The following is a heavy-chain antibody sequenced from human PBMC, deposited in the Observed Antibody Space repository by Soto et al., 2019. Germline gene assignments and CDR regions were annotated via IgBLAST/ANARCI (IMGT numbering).Heavy chain of an antibody. J-gene: IGHJ4*02. CDR2: IYYSGST. Sequence: SETLSLTCTVSGCSISSFYWSWIRQPPGKGLECIGYIYYSGSTNYNPSLKSRVTISVDTSKNQFSLKLSSVTAADTAVYYCAREGRFETFDYWGQGTLVTVSS. CDR1: GCSISSFY. CDR3: AREGRFETFDY. D-gene: IGHD3-3*01. V-gene: IGHV4-59*01.